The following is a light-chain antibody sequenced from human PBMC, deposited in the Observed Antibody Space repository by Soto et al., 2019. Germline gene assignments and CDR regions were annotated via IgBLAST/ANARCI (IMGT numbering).Light chain of an antibody. CDR2: LNSDGSH. J-gene: IGLJ3*02. Sequence: QLVLTQSPSASASLGASVRLTCTLDNSHWQFAIAWHQQQPEKGPRYLMKLNSDGSHMKGDGVPDRFSGSSSGAERYLTISSLRSEDEADYYCQTWDDGIGVFGGGTKVTVL. V-gene: IGLV4-69*01. CDR1: NSHWQFA. CDR3: QTWDDGIGV.